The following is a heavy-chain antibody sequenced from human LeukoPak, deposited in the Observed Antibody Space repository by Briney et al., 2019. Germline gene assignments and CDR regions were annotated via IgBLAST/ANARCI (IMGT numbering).Heavy chain of an antibody. CDR2: IKEDGSEK. V-gene: IGHV3-7*01. D-gene: IGHD3-16*02. J-gene: IGHJ3*01. Sequence: GGYLRLSCAASGFRFSNYWMTWVRQAPGKGLEWVASIKEDGSEKYYVDSLRGRLTISRDNAKNSLYLQMNSLRAEDTAVFYCARVSHDYVWGSFRLVTFDFWGQGTMVTVSS. CDR1: GFRFSNYW. CDR3: ARVSHDYVWGSFRLVTFDF.